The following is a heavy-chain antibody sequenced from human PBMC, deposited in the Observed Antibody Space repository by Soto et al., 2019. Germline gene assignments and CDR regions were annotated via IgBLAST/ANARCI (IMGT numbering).Heavy chain of an antibody. CDR1: GGSFSGYY. V-gene: IGHV4-34*01. Sequence: SETLSLTCAVYGGSFSGYYWSWIRQPPGKGLEWIGEINHSGSTNYNPSLKSRVTISVDTSKNQFSLKLSSVTAADTAVYYYARGRYISKVVPAAIGRYYGMDVWGQGTSVTVSS. J-gene: IGHJ6*02. CDR3: ARGRYISKVVPAAIGRYYGMDV. CDR2: INHSGST. D-gene: IGHD2-2*02.